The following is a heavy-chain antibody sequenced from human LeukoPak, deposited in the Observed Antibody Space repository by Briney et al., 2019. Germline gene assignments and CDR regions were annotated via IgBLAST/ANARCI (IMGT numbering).Heavy chain of an antibody. Sequence: ASVKVSCKASGYTFTSYAMHRVRQAPGQRLEWMGWINAGNGNTKYSQKFQGRVTITRDTSASTAYMELSSLRSEDTAVYYCALITMVRGVIIGYYWGQGTLVTVSS. J-gene: IGHJ4*02. V-gene: IGHV1-3*01. CDR2: INAGNGNT. D-gene: IGHD3-10*01. CDR1: GYTFTSYA. CDR3: ALITMVRGVIIGYY.